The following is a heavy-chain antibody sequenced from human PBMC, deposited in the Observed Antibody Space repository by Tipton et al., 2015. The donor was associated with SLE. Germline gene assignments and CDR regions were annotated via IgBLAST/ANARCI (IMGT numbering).Heavy chain of an antibody. D-gene: IGHD6-13*01. J-gene: IGHJ5*02. CDR1: GFNVDSSY. CDR3: AKDLDSSSST. Sequence: SLRLSCAASGFNVDSSYMSWVRQAPGKGLEWVSVIYIGGSIFYADSVKGRFTISRDTSKNTLYLQMNSLRAEDTAVYYCAKDLDSSSSTWGQGTLVTVSS. CDR2: IYIGGSI. V-gene: IGHV3-53*05.